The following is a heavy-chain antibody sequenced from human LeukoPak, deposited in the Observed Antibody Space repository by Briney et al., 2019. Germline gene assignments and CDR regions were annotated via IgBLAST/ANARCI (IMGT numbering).Heavy chain of an antibody. V-gene: IGHV3-21*01. CDR3: ARDPSVKGSSWYRGDYFDY. Sequence: GGSLRLSCAASGFTFSGYSMNWVRQAPGKGLEWVSSISSSSSYIYYADSVKGRFTISRDNAKNSLYLQMNSLRAEDTAVYYCARDPSVKGSSWYRGDYFDYWGQGTLVTVSS. CDR2: ISSSSSYI. J-gene: IGHJ4*02. CDR1: GFTFSGYS. D-gene: IGHD6-13*01.